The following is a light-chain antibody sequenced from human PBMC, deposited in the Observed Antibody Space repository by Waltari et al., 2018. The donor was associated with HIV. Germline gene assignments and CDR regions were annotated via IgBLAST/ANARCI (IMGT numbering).Light chain of an antibody. J-gene: IGKJ1*01. CDR2: AAA. Sequence: EIVLTQSPAFLSVSPGDRATLSCRASQTITDNFLARYHHKPGQAPRRLIYAAARRASDVPVRFSGSHSATDFTLTIDRLEPEDSAVYFCHQYGTSLWTFGQGTKVEIK. CDR3: HQYGTSLWT. V-gene: IGKV3-20*01. CDR1: QTITDNF.